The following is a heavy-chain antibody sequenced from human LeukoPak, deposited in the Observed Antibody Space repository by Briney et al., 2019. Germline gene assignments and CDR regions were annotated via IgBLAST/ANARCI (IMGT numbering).Heavy chain of an antibody. J-gene: IGHJ6*03. D-gene: IGHD1-26*01. V-gene: IGHV4-59*01. Sequence: SETLSLTCTVSGGSISSYYWSWIRQPPGKGLEWIAYIYYSGSTNYNPSLKSRVTISVDTSKNQFSLKLSSVTGADTAVYYCARDGGSYSYMDVWGKGTTVTVSS. CDR3: ARDGGSYSYMDV. CDR1: GGSISSYY. CDR2: IYYSGST.